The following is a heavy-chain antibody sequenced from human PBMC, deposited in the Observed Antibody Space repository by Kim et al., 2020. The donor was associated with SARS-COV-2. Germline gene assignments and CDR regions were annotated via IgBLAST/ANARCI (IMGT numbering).Heavy chain of an antibody. CDR3: LGGFYFDY. CDR2: GNGNT. D-gene: IGHD2-15*01. V-gene: IGHV1-3*01. J-gene: IGHJ4*02. Sequence: GNGNTIYSQKVHDRGTFTTDTSASTAYMELSFLRSEDSAVYYCLGGFYFDYWGQGTLVTVSS.